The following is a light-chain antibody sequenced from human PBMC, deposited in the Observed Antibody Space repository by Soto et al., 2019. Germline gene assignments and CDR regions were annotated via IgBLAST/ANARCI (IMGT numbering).Light chain of an antibody. J-gene: IGKJ1*01. CDR1: QSVSSN. V-gene: IGKV3-15*01. Sequence: EKVMTQSPATLSVSPGARAPLSCRASQSVSSNLAWYQQNPGQAPRLLIYSASTRATGIPARFSGSGSGTEFTLTISSLQSEDFAVYYCHQYNHWLTWTFGQGAKVDIK. CDR3: HQYNHWLTWT. CDR2: SAS.